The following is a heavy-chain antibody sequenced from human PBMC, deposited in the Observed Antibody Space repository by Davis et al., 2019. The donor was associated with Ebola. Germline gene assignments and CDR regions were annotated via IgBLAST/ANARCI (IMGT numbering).Heavy chain of an antibody. V-gene: IGHV3-30-3*01. CDR1: GFIFSSYA. CDR3: ARMELRGDSGSAFDI. J-gene: IGHJ3*02. Sequence: GESLKISCAASGFIFSSYAMHWVRQAPGKGLEWVAVISYDGSNKYYADSVKGRFTISRDSSKNTLYLQMNSLRPEDTALYYCARMELRGDSGSAFDIWGQGTMVTVSS. D-gene: IGHD1-7*01. CDR2: ISYDGSNK.